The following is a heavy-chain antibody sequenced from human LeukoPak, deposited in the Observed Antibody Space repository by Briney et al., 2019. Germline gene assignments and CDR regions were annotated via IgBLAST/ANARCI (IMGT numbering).Heavy chain of an antibody. J-gene: IGHJ4*02. D-gene: IGHD6-13*01. Sequence: SDTLSPTHAVYGGSFSGYYWSWIHQPPGKGREWIGEINLSGSTNYNPPLKSRVTISVDTSKNQFSLKLSSVTAADTAVYYCARVIAAAAEYYFDYWGQGTLVTVSS. CDR2: INLSGST. CDR1: GGSFSGYY. V-gene: IGHV4-34*01. CDR3: ARVIAAAAEYYFDY.